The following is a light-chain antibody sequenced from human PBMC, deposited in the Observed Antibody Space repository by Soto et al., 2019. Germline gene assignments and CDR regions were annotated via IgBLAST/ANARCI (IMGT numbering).Light chain of an antibody. CDR1: SSDVGTYNL. V-gene: IGLV2-23*01. J-gene: IGLJ1*01. Sequence: QSALTRPASVSGSPGQSITISCTGTSSDVGTYNLVSWYQQHPGKAPKLMIFEGSKRPSGVSNRFSGSTSGNTASLTISGLQVEDEAHYYCCSYAGSGTYVFGTGTKVTVL. CDR3: CSYAGSGTYV. CDR2: EGS.